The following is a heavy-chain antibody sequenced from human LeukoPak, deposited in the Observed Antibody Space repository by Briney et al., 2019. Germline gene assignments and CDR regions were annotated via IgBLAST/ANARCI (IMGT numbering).Heavy chain of an antibody. CDR3: ARGDRFTYYDILTGYWFDP. D-gene: IGHD3-9*01. V-gene: IGHV4-34*01. Sequence: SETLSLTCAVYGGSFSGYYWTWIRQPPGKGLEWIGEISHSGRANYNPSLKSRVTISVDTSKNQFSLKLSSVTAADTAAYYCARGDRFTYYDILTGYWFDPWGQGTLVTVSS. CDR1: GGSFSGYY. CDR2: ISHSGRA. J-gene: IGHJ5*02.